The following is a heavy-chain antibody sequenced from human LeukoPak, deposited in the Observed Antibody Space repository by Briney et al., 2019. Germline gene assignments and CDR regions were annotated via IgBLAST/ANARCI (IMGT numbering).Heavy chain of an antibody. CDR1: GGSISYYY. CDR2: IYHSGST. CDR3: VRHAATRHNYGMDV. D-gene: IGHD2-15*01. Sequence: SETLSLTCTVSGGSISYYYWSWIRQPPGKGLEWIGHIYHSGSTNYNPPFKSRVTISVDTSKNHFSLELSSVTAADTAVYYCVRHAATRHNYGMDVWGQGTTVTVSS. J-gene: IGHJ6*02. V-gene: IGHV4-59*08.